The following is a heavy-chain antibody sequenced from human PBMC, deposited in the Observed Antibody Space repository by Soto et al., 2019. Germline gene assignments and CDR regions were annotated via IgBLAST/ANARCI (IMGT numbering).Heavy chain of an antibody. J-gene: IGHJ6*02. D-gene: IGHD6-19*01. V-gene: IGHV4-59*01. CDR2: IYYSGST. CDR3: ARDRIAVAGYYYGMDV. Sequence: PSETLSLTCTVSGGSISSYYWSWIRQPPGKGLEWIGYIYYSGSTNYNPSLKSRVTISVDTSKNQFSLKLSSVTAADTAVYYCARDRIAVAGYYYGMDVWGQGTTVTVSS. CDR1: GGSISSYY.